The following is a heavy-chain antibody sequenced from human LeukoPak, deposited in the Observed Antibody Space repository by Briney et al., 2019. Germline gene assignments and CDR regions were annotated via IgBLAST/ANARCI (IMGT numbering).Heavy chain of an antibody. Sequence: PSETLSLTCTGSGDSISSGSYYWSWIRQPAGKGLEWIGRIYTSGSTNYNPSLKSRVSISVDTSKNQFSLKLSSVTAADTALYYCARFAGVPPRPGNMDASGKGTTVTVSS. J-gene: IGHJ6*03. CDR1: GDSISSGSYY. D-gene: IGHD2-2*01. CDR2: IYTSGST. CDR3: ARFAGVPPRPGNMDA. V-gene: IGHV4-61*02.